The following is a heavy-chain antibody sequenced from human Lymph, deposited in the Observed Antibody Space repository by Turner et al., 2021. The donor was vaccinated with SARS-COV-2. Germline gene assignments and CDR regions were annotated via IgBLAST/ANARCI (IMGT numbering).Heavy chain of an antibody. CDR2: STFSSSYI. CDR1: GFTFSSYS. D-gene: IGHD5-12*01. V-gene: IGHV3-21*01. Sequence: EVQLVLSVGGRVKLGRSLRLSCAASGFTFSSYSMNWVRQAAGEGLEWGSTSTFSSSYIYYADTGKGSITISRDKDKNSLYLKMNSVGAEDTDVCDSARGPPGFRYYFDYWGQGTLVTVSS. J-gene: IGHJ4*02. CDR3: ARGPPGFRYYFDY.